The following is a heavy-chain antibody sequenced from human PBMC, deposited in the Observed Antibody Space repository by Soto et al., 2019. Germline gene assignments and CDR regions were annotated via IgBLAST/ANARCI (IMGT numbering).Heavy chain of an antibody. CDR1: GGSISSSYW. CDR2: ISYTGSA. CDR3: ATMGATAGSYYFEY. J-gene: IGHJ4*02. V-gene: IGHV4-30-4*01. Sequence: SETLSLTCAISGGSISSSYWWSWVRQPPGKGLEWIGFISYTGSAYYNPSLKSRAAISVDTSKNQFSLKLTSVTAADAAVYYCATMGATAGSYYFEYWGQGALVTVSS. D-gene: IGHD1-26*01.